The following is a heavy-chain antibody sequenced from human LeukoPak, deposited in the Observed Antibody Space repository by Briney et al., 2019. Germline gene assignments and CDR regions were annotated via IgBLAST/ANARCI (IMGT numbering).Heavy chain of an antibody. V-gene: IGHV3-7*01. Sequence: GGSLRLSCAASGFTFSSYWISWVRQAPGKGLEWVANIKQDGSEKYYVDSVKGRFTISRDNAKNSLYLQMNSLRAEDTAVYYCARDPILDYWGQGTLVTVSS. CDR3: ARDPILDY. CDR2: IKQDGSEK. CDR1: GFTFSSYW. J-gene: IGHJ4*02.